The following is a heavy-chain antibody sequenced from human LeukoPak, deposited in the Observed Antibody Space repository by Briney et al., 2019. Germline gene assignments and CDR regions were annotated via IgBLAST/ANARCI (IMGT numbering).Heavy chain of an antibody. Sequence: GGSLRLSCAASGFTFSSYSMNWVRQAPGKGLEWVSSISSSSSYIYYADSVKGRFTISRDNAKNSLYLQMNSLRAGDTAVYYCARERYYYDSSGYYSGMDVWGQGTTVTVSS. J-gene: IGHJ6*02. CDR2: ISSSSSYI. CDR3: ARERYYYDSSGYYSGMDV. CDR1: GFTFSSYS. D-gene: IGHD3-22*01. V-gene: IGHV3-21*01.